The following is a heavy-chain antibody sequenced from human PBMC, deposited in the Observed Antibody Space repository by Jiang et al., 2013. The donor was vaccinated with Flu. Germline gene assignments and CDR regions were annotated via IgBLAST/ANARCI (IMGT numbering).Heavy chain of an antibody. CDR1: GFTFSSYE. CDR2: ISSSGSTI. V-gene: IGHV3-48*03. D-gene: IGHD5-12*01. CDR3: AREPRYSGYADY. Sequence: RLSCAASGFTFSSYEMNWVRQAPGKGLEWVSYISSSGSTIYYADSVKGRFTISRDNAKNSLYLQMNSLRAEDTAVYYCAREPRYSGYADYWGQGTLVTVSS. J-gene: IGHJ4*02.